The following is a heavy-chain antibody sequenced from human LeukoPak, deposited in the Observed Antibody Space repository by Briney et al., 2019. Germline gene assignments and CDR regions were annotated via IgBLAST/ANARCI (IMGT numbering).Heavy chain of an antibody. CDR2: IYYSGST. Sequence: SETLSLTCTVSGGSISSSSYYWGWIRQPPGKGLEWIGSIYYSGSTYYNPSLKSRVTLSVDTSKNQSSLKMSSLAAADTGVYYCASSANYGGNSGYFDCWGPGTLVTVSS. J-gene: IGHJ4*02. V-gene: IGHV4-39*01. D-gene: IGHD4-23*01. CDR1: GGSISSSSYY. CDR3: ASSANYGGNSGYFDC.